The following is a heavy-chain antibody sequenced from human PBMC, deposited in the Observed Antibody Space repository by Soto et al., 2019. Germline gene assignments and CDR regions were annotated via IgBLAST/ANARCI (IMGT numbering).Heavy chain of an antibody. Sequence: GESLKISCKGSGYNFANYWIGWVRQMPGKGLEWMGMIFPGDSDTKNSPSLQGQITMSVDKSDSSAYLQWRSLKASDTAMYYCAAGYTTGPDAFDIWGQGTMVTVS. J-gene: IGHJ3*02. CDR1: GYNFANYW. CDR3: AAGYTTGPDAFDI. V-gene: IGHV5-51*01. CDR2: IFPGDSDT. D-gene: IGHD6-13*01.